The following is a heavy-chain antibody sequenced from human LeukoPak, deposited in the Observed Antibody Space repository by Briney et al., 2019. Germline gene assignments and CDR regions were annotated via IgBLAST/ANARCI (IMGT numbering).Heavy chain of an antibody. CDR1: GYSISSDYY. CDR2: IYHSGST. CDR3: ATEVGQWLVRT. V-gene: IGHV4-38-2*01. J-gene: IGHJ5*02. D-gene: IGHD6-19*01. Sequence: PSETLSLTCVVSGYSISSDYYWGWIRQPPGKGLEWIGSIYHSGSTYYNPSLKGRVTISADTSKNQFSLKLSSVTVADTAVYYCATEVGQWLVRTWGQGTLVTVSS.